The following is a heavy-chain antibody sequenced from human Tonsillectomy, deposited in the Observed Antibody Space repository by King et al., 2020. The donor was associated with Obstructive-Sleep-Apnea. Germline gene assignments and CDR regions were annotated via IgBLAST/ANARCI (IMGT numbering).Heavy chain of an antibody. CDR1: GGSISSSSYY. V-gene: IGHV4-39*07. Sequence: QLQESGPGLVKPSETLSLTCTVSGGSISSSSYYWGWIRQPPGKGLEWIGSIYYSESTYYNPSLKSRVTISVDTSKNQFSLKLSSVTAADTAVYYCARDQALLWFGDAFDIWGQGTMVTVSS. J-gene: IGHJ3*02. CDR2: IYYSEST. D-gene: IGHD3-10*01. CDR3: ARDQALLWFGDAFDI.